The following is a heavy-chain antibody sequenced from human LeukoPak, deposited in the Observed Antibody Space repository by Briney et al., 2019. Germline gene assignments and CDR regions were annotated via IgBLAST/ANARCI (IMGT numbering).Heavy chain of an antibody. J-gene: IGHJ4*02. V-gene: IGHV3-21*01. CDR1: GFTFSSYS. Sequence: GGSLRLSCAASGFTFSSYSMNWVRQAPGKGLEWVSSISSSSSYIYYADSVKGRFTISRDNAKNSLYLQMNGLRAEDTAVYYCAREGLSWSFGSSWYFDYWGQGTLVTVSS. CDR2: ISSSSSYI. CDR3: AREGLSWSFGSSWYFDY. D-gene: IGHD6-13*01.